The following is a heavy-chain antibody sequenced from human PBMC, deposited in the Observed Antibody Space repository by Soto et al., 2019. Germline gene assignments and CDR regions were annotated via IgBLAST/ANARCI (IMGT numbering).Heavy chain of an antibody. V-gene: IGHV4-59*01. CDR1: GGSISSYY. CDR2: IYYSGST. CDR3: ARESIAARPPYYYYGMDV. J-gene: IGHJ6*02. D-gene: IGHD6-6*01. Sequence: PSETLSLTCTVSGGSISSYYWSWIRQPPGKGLEWIGYIYYSGSTNYNPSLKIRVTISVDTSKNQFSLKLSSVTAADTAVYYCARESIAARPPYYYYGMDVWGQGTTVTVSS.